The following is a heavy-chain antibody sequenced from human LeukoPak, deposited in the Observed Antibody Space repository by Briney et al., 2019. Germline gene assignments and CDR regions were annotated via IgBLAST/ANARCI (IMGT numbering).Heavy chain of an antibody. V-gene: IGHV1-18*01. J-gene: IGHJ4*02. CDR3: ARDLYYYDSSGLPAGY. CDR1: GYTFTSYG. Sequence: ASVKVSCKASGYTFTSYGISWVRQAPGQGFEWMGWISAYNGNTNYAQKLQGRVTMTTDTSTSTAYMELRSLRSDDTAVYYCARDLYYYDSSGLPAGYWGQGTLVTVSS. D-gene: IGHD3-22*01. CDR2: ISAYNGNT.